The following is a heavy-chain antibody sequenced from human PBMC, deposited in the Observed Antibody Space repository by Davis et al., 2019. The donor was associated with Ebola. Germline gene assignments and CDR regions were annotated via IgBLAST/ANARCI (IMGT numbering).Heavy chain of an antibody. CDR3: AREPDGSGSYYGDLYY. J-gene: IGHJ4*02. CDR1: AGSISSSNW. Sequence: SLRLSCALSAGSISSSNWWSWVRPPPGKGLEGIAELYHDGNTNYNPSLKSRFIISVDQSRNRFSLKLSSWTAADTAVYYCAREPDGSGSYYGDLYYWGQGTLVTVSS. D-gene: IGHD3-22*01. V-gene: IGHV4-4*02. CDR2: LYHDGNT.